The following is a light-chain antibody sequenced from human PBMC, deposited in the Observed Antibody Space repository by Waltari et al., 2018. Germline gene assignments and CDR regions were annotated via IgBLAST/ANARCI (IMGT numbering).Light chain of an antibody. CDR3: QQYYSTPLT. Sequence: DIVMNQSPDSLAVSLGERATINCKSNQSVLYSSNNKNYLAWYQQKPGQPPKLLIYWASTRESGVPDRFSGSGSGTDFTLTISSLQAEDVAVYYCQQYYSTPLTFGGGTKVEIK. J-gene: IGKJ4*01. CDR1: QSVLYSSNNKNY. V-gene: IGKV4-1*01. CDR2: WAS.